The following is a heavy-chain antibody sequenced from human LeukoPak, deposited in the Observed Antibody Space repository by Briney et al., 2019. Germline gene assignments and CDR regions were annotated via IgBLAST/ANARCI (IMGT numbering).Heavy chain of an antibody. J-gene: IGHJ6*03. V-gene: IGHV4-4*07. CDR1: GGSISSDF. Sequence: SETLSLTCVISGGSISSDFWSWIRQPAGKGLEWIGRVYTSGGTNYNPSLKSRVTISIDTAKNQISLKVRSVTAADTAIYYCAGGHSGSSAKILYYYYMDVWGKGTTVTVSS. D-gene: IGHD1-26*01. CDR2: VYTSGGT. CDR3: AGGHSGSSAKILYYYYMDV.